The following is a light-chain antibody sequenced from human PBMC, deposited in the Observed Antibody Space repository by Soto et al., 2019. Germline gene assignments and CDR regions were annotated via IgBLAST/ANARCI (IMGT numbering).Light chain of an antibody. CDR2: GAT. Sequence: ETVVTQSPATLSVSPGERVTLSCRASQNVARSIAWYQQRPGQPPRLLVHGATTRASDAPARFSGRGSGTEFTLTIDSLQSEDFAIYYCQQYDHWSDNWSPSTFGQGTRLEIK. CDR1: QNVARS. J-gene: IGKJ2*01. CDR3: QQYDHWSDNWSPST. V-gene: IGKV3-15*01.